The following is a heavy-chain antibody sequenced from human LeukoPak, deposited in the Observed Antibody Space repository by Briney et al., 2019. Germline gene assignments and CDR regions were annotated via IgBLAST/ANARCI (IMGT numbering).Heavy chain of an antibody. Sequence: ASVKLSCKASGGTFSSYAISWVRQAPGQGLEWMGRIIPIFGTADYAQKFQGSVTITTDESTSTAYMELSSLRSEDTAVYYCARVFLGYYYDSSGLYYFDYWGQGTLVTVSS. CDR1: GGTFSSYA. CDR3: ARVFLGYYYDSSGLYYFDY. V-gene: IGHV1-69*05. D-gene: IGHD3-22*01. CDR2: IIPIFGTA. J-gene: IGHJ4*02.